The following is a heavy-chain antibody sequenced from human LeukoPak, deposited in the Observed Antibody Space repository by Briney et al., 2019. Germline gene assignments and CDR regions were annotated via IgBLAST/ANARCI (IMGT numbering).Heavy chain of an antibody. V-gene: IGHV3-11*03. CDR1: GFTFSDYY. J-gene: IGHJ5*02. CDR2: ISPSTGYT. CDR3: AGIYLYDSSGYH. Sequence: GGSLRLSCVASGFTFSDYYMSWIRQAPGKGLEYVAYISPSTGYTNYADSVRGRFTISRDNAKNSLYLQMNSLRAEDTAVYYCAGIYLYDSSGYHWGQGTLVTVSS. D-gene: IGHD3-22*01.